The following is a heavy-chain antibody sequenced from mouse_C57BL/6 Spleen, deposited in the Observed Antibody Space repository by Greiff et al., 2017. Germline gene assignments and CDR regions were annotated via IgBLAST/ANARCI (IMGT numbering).Heavy chain of an antibody. V-gene: IGHV5-16*01. D-gene: IGHD1-1*01. CDR3: ARGDYYGSSYPDY. CDR2: INYDGSST. Sequence: EVQLVESEGGLVQPGSSMKLSCTASGFTFSDYYMAWVRQVPEKGLEWVANINYDGSSTYYLDSLKSRFIISRDNAKSILYLQMSSLKSEDTATYYCARGDYYGSSYPDYWGQGTTLTVSS. J-gene: IGHJ2*01. CDR1: GFTFSDYY.